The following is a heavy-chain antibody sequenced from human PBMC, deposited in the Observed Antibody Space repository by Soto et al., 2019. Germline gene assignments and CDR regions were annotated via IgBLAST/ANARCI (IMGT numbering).Heavy chain of an antibody. CDR2: IKQDGGEK. V-gene: IGHV3-7*01. CDR3: ATSRTFDY. J-gene: IGHJ4*02. D-gene: IGHD6-13*01. CDR1: GFTFSSYW. Sequence: GGSLRLSCVVSGFTFSSYWTNWVRQAPGKGLEWVANIKQDGGEKYYVDSAKGRFTISRDNAKNSLYLQMNSLSAEDTAIYYCATSRTFDYWGQGTLVTVSS.